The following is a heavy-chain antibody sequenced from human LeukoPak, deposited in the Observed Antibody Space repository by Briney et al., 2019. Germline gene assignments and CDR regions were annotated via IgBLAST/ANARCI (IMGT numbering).Heavy chain of an antibody. D-gene: IGHD3-22*01. V-gene: IGHV1-46*01. CDR1: GYTFTSYY. Sequence: ALVKVSCKASGYTFTSYYMHWVRQAPGQGLEWMGIINPSGGSTSYAQKFQGRVTMTTDTSTSTAYMELRSLRSDDTAVYYCARDPAYYYDSSGYPYYYMDVWGKGTTVTVSS. J-gene: IGHJ6*03. CDR3: ARDPAYYYDSSGYPYYYMDV. CDR2: INPSGGST.